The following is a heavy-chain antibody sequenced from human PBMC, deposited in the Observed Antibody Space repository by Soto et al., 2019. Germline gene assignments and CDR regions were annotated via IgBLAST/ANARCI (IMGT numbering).Heavy chain of an antibody. J-gene: IGHJ3*02. D-gene: IGHD6-13*01. CDR2: ISYDGSNK. CDR1: GFTFSSYG. V-gene: IGHV3-30*03. CDR3: AHLSSSWPEDAFDI. Sequence: QVQLVESGGGVVQPGRSLRLSCAASGFTFSSYGMHWVRQAPGKGLEWVAVISYDGSNKYYADSVKGRFTISRDNSKNSLYLQMNSLRAEDTAGYYCAHLSSSWPEDAFDIWGQGTMVTVSS.